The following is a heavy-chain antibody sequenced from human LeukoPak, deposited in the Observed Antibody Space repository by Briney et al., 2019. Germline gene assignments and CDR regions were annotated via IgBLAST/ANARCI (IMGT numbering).Heavy chain of an antibody. J-gene: IGHJ5*02. V-gene: IGHV5-51*01. Sequence: LGASLQISCKGFGYSLTSYWIGWVRQMPGKGLEWMGIIHPGDSDTRYSPSFQGQVTISADKSISTAYLQWSSLKASDTAMYYCARRATVVTRFDPWGQGTLVTVSS. CDR3: ARRATVVTRFDP. CDR1: GYSLTSYW. D-gene: IGHD4-23*01. CDR2: IHPGDSDT.